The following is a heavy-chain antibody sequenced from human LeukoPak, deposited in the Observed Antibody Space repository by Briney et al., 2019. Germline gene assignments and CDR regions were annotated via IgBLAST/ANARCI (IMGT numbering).Heavy chain of an antibody. Sequence: LSLTCTVSGGSISSGDYYWSWIRQPPGKGLEWVSYISSTSSTIYYADSVKGRFTISRDNAKNSLYLQMNSLRDEDTAVYYCARGDSSGYGPDYWGQGTLVTVSS. J-gene: IGHJ4*02. CDR1: GGSISSGDYY. V-gene: IGHV3-11*04. D-gene: IGHD3-22*01. CDR3: ARGDSSGYGPDY. CDR2: ISSTSSTI.